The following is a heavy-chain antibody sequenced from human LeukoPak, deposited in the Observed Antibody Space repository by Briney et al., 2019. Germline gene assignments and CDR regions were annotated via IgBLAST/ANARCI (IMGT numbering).Heavy chain of an antibody. CDR3: ARGSYTSSWYGVFDY. CDR1: GFIFSSYG. J-gene: IGHJ4*02. CDR2: IWYDGSNK. V-gene: IGHV3-33*01. D-gene: IGHD6-13*01. Sequence: PGGSLRLSCAASGFIFSSYGMHWVRQAPGKGLEWVAVIWYDGSNKYYAASVKGRFTISRDNSKNTLYLQMNSLRGEDTAVYYCARGSYTSSWYGVFDYWGQGTLVTVSS.